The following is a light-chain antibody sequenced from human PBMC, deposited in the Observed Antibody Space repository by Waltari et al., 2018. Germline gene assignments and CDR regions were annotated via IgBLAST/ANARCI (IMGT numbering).Light chain of an antibody. J-gene: IGLJ2*01. CDR3: CSYAGSSIFV. Sequence: QSALTQPASVSGSPGQSVTISCTGTSSDVGKFNLVSWYHQHPGKAPKLMIYEGNKRPSRISKRFSGSKSCNTASLTISGVQAEDEANYYCCSYAGSSIFVFGGGTKLTVL. CDR1: SSDVGKFNL. CDR2: EGN. V-gene: IGLV2-23*01.